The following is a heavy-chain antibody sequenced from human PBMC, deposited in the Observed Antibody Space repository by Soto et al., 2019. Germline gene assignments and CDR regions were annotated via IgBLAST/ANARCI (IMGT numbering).Heavy chain of an antibody. CDR2: IYSSGST. CDR1: GGSIISASYS. CDR3: AREDAARIERWFDA. Sequence: PSETLSLTCAVSGGSIISASYSWNWIRQSPGRGLEWIGHIYSSGSTYYNPSLKSRVSISVDTSNNQFSLKLTSVTAADTAVYFCAREDAARIERWFDAGRQGILVTVSS. D-gene: IGHD6-6*01. J-gene: IGHJ5*02. V-gene: IGHV4-31*11.